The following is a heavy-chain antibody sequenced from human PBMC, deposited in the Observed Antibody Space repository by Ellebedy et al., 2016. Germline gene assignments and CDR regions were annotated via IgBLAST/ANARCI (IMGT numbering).Heavy chain of an antibody. CDR3: ARDRGVRGVIGYYYYGMDV. J-gene: IGHJ6*02. V-gene: IGHV4-39*07. Sequence: SETLSLXCTVSGGSISSSSYYWGWIRQPPGKGLEWIGSIYYSGSTNYNPSLKSRVTISVDTSKNQFSLKLSSVTAADTAVYYCARDRGVRGVIGYYYYGMDVWGQGTTVTVSS. CDR1: GGSISSSSYY. D-gene: IGHD3-10*01. CDR2: IYYSGST.